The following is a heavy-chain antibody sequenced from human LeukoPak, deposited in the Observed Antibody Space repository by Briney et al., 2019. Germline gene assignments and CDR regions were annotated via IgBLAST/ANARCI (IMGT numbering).Heavy chain of an antibody. CDR1: GGSISSYY. CDR2: IYYSGST. D-gene: IGHD6-19*01. J-gene: IGHJ3*02. Sequence: PSETLSLTCTVSGGSISSYYWSWIRQPPGKGLEWIGYIYYSGSTNYNPSLESRVTISVDTSKYQFSLKLSSVTAADTAVYYCAREFSSIAVAGTAAFDIWGQGTMVTVSS. V-gene: IGHV4-59*01. CDR3: AREFSSIAVAGTAAFDI.